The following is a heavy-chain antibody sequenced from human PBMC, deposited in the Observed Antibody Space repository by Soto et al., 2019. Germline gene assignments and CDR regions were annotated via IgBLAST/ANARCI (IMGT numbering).Heavy chain of an antibody. V-gene: IGHV4-31*03. CDR2: ILHNGDT. CDR3: ARGDSTVSSVFDY. J-gene: IGHJ4*02. D-gene: IGHD4-17*01. Sequence: QVQLQESGPGLVKPSQTLSLTCTVSGGPFSGGGYYWSWVRQAPGKGLEWMGYILHNGDTSYNPSLKSRITISKATSKRQFSLNLSSVTAADTAVYYCARGDSTVSSVFDYWGQGMLVTVSS. CDR1: GGPFSGGGYY.